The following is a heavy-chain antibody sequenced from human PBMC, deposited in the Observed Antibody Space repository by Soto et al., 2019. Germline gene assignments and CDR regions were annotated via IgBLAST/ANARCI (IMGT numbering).Heavy chain of an antibody. J-gene: IGHJ6*03. D-gene: IGHD3-3*01. Sequence: QVTLKESGPVLVKPTETLTLTCTVSGFSLSNARMGVSWIRQPPGKALEWLAHIFSNDEKSYSTSLKSRLTTSRDTPKSQLVITITNMNPVDTATYYCARILNSDFMSAVDYMDVWGKGTPVTVPS. CDR1: GFSLSNARMG. V-gene: IGHV2-26*01. CDR3: ARILNSDFMSAVDYMDV. CDR2: IFSNDEK.